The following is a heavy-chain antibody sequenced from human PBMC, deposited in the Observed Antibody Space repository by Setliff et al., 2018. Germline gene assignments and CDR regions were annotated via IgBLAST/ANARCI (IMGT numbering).Heavy chain of an antibody. CDR2: SDPEDGET. J-gene: IGHJ4*02. CDR3: ARVSRTIVAARGFDY. CDR1: GYTLTELS. V-gene: IGHV1-24*01. D-gene: IGHD1-26*01. Sequence: GASVKVSCKVSGYTLTELSRHWVRQAPGRGLEWMGGSDPEDGETIYAQKFQGRVTITADESTSTAYMELSSLRSEDTAVYYCARVSRTIVAARGFDYWGQGTLVTVS.